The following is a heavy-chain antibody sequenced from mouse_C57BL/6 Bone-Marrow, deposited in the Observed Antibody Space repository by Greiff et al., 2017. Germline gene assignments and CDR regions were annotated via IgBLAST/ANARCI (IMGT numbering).Heavy chain of an antibody. CDR3: TRDRLRRVYYYAMDY. CDR2: ISSGGDYI. D-gene: IGHD2-4*01. J-gene: IGHJ4*01. CDR1: GFTFSSYA. V-gene: IGHV5-9-1*02. Sequence: DVMLVESGEGLVKPGGSLKLSCAASGFTFSSYAMSWVRQTPEKRLEWVAYISSGGDYIYYADTVKGRFTISRDNARNTLYLQMSSLKSEDTAMYYCTRDRLRRVYYYAMDYWGQGTSVTVSS.